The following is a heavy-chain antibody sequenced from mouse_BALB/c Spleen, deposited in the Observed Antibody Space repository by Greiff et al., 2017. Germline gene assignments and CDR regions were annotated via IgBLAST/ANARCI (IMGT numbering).Heavy chain of an antibody. CDR2: IYPYNGGT. CDR3: ARRGAYYRYEGLDY. CDR1: GYTFTDYN. D-gene: IGHD2-14*01. Sequence: VQLQQSGPELVKPGASVKISCKASGYTFTDYNMHWVKQSHGKSLEWIGYIYPYNGGTGYNQKFKSKATLTVDNSSSTAYMELRSLTSEDSAVYYCARRGAYYRYEGLDYWGQGTTLTVSS. J-gene: IGHJ2*01. V-gene: IGHV1S29*02.